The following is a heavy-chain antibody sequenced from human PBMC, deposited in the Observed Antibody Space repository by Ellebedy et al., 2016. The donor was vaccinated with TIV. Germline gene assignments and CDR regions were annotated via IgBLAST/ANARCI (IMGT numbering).Heavy chain of an antibody. CDR2: IKQDGSEK. V-gene: IGHV3-7*01. CDR1: GFTFSSYW. CDR3: ARAHSGGDTGSFDY. Sequence: GGSLRLSXAASGFTFSSYWMSWVRQAPGKGLEWVANIKQDGSEKYYVDSVKGRFTISRDNAKNSLYLQMNSLRAEDTAVYYCARAHSGGDTGSFDYWGQGTLVTVSS. J-gene: IGHJ4*02. D-gene: IGHD1-26*01.